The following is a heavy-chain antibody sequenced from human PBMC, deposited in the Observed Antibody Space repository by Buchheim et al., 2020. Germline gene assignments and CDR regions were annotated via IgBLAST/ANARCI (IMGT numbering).Heavy chain of an antibody. D-gene: IGHD2-21*02. V-gene: IGHV3-7*01. J-gene: IGHJ4*02. CDR3: VIDSRQGDWS. CDR1: GFTFNRYW. Sequence: EVQLEESGGGLVQPGVSLRLSCATSGFTFNRYWMAWVRQAPGKGLEWVATIKEDGREKHYVDSVKGRFTISRDNAKNSLYLQTNSLRAEDTAVYYCVIDSRQGDWSWGRGTL. CDR2: IKEDGREK.